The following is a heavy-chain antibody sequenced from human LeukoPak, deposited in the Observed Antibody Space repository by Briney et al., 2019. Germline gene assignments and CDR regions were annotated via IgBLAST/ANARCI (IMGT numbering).Heavy chain of an antibody. D-gene: IGHD2-15*01. CDR1: GYTFTGYS. CDR3: ARERGGWYAFDI. J-gene: IGHJ3*02. V-gene: IGHV1-18*04. Sequence: ASVKVSCKASGYTFTGYSIHWVRQAPGQGLEWMGWISAYNGNTNYAQKLQGRVTMTTDTSTSTAYMELRSLRSDDTAVYYCARERGGWYAFDIWGQGTMVTVSS. CDR2: ISAYNGNT.